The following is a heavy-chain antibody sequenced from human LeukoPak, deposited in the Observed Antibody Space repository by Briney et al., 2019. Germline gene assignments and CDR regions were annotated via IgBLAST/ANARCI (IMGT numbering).Heavy chain of an antibody. V-gene: IGHV3-7*04. CDR1: GFTFNTYG. J-gene: IGHJ4*02. CDR3: AGGTGWLIDH. D-gene: IGHD6-19*01. Sequence: PGGSLRLSCAASGFTFNTYGMHWVRQAPGKGLEWVANIKQDGSETYYVDAVKGRFTISRDNARNSLSLQMNSLRDEDTAVYFCAGGTGWLIDHWGQGTLVAVSS. CDR2: IKQDGSET.